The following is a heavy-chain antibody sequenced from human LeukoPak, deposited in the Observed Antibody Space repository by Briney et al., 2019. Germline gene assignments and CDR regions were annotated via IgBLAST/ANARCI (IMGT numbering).Heavy chain of an antibody. CDR1: GGSISSYY. D-gene: IGHD5-18*01. CDR3: ARGPRYSSTFDY. Sequence: SETLSLTCTVSGGSISSYYWSWMRQPPGKGLEWIGYISYSGSTNYNPSLKSRVTISVDTSKNQFSLKLSSVTAADTAVYYCARGPRYSSTFDYWGQGTLVTVSS. J-gene: IGHJ4*02. V-gene: IGHV4-59*12. CDR2: ISYSGST.